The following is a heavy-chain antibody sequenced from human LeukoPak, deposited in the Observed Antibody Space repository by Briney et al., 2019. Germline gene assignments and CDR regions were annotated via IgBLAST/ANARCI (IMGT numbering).Heavy chain of an antibody. J-gene: IGHJ4*02. Sequence: SETLSLTCTVSGGSISSYYWSWIRQPPGKGLEWIGYIYYSGSTNYNPSLKSRVTISVDTSKNQFSLKLSSVTAADTAVYYCARDRRYSYGSAGYDYWGQGTLVTVSS. CDR3: ARDRRYSYGSAGYDY. D-gene: IGHD5-18*01. V-gene: IGHV4-59*01. CDR2: IYYSGST. CDR1: GGSISSYY.